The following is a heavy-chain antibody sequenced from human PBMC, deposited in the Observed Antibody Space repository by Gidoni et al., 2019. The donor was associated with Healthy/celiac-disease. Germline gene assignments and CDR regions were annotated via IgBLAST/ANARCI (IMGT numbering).Heavy chain of an antibody. CDR1: GLTFSSYS. Sequence: EVQLVESGGGLVKPGGSLRLSCAASGLTFSSYSMNWVRQAPGKGLECVSSISSSSSYIYYADSVKGRFTISRDNAKNSLYLQMNSLRAEDTAVYYCARAEGRAAAGIGYYYYYGMDVWGQGTTVTVSS. V-gene: IGHV3-21*01. CDR2: ISSSSSYI. CDR3: ARAEGRAAAGIGYYYYYGMDV. D-gene: IGHD6-13*01. J-gene: IGHJ6*02.